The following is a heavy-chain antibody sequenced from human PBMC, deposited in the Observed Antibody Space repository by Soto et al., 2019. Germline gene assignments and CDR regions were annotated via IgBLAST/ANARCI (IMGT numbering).Heavy chain of an antibody. J-gene: IGHJ4*02. D-gene: IGHD3-10*01. Sequence: QVQLVESGGGVVQPGRSLRLSCVASGFDFSSYGIHWVRQSPGKGLEWVASASYSGSEVFYADFAKGRFTVSKEISKKTAFLQMNALRHDDTAIYFCARDSGWPILNFDFWGQGTLVTDSS. V-gene: IGHV3-30*03. CDR1: GFDFSSYG. CDR3: ARDSGWPILNFDF. CDR2: ASYSGSEV.